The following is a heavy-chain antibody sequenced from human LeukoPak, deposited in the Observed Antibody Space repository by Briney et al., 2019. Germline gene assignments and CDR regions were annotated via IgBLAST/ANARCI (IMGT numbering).Heavy chain of an antibody. CDR1: GGSISSGGYY. Sequence: SETLSLTCTVSGGSISSGGYYWSWIRQHPGKGLEWIGYIYYSGSTYYNPSLKSRVTISVDTSKNQFSLKLSSVTAADTAVYYCARVAGYCGGGSCEPLDYWGQGTLVTVSS. D-gene: IGHD2-15*01. V-gene: IGHV4-31*03. J-gene: IGHJ4*02. CDR3: ARVAGYCGGGSCEPLDY. CDR2: IYYSGST.